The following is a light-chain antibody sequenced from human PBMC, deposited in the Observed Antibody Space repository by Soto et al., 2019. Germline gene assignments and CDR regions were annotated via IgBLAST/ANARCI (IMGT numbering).Light chain of an antibody. CDR2: DDS. CDR3: QVWDRSSDHYV. J-gene: IGLJ1*01. V-gene: IGLV3-21*02. Sequence: SYELTQPPSVSVAPGQTARITCGGSNIESKSVHWYQQKPGQAPVLAVYDDSDRPSGIPERFSGSNSGNTATLTISGVEAVDEADYYCQVWDRSSDHYVFGTGTKVTVL. CDR1: NIESKS.